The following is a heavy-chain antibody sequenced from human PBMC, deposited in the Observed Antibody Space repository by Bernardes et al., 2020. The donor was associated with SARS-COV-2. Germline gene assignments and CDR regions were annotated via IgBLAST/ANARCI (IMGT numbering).Heavy chain of an antibody. D-gene: IGHD7-27*01. J-gene: IGHJ6*02. CDR3: ARGLTGEYIGLYYYYGMDV. CDR1: GGSISSYY. CDR2: IYYSWST. Sequence: SETLSLTCTVSGGSISSYYWSWIRQPPGKGLEWIWYIYYSWSTNYNPSLKSRVTISVDTSKNQFSLKLSPVTAADTAVYYCARGLTGEYIGLYYYYGMDVWGQGTTVTVSS. V-gene: IGHV4-59*01.